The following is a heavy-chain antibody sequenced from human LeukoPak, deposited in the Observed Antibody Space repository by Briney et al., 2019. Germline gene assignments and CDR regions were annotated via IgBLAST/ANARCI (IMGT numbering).Heavy chain of an antibody. CDR1: GGSISSYS. V-gene: IGHV4-59*01. CDR3: GRAHPVADWAVDI. J-gene: IGHJ3*02. CDR2: IDYRGNS. Sequence: PAETLSLTCSVSGGSISSYSWSWIRQPPGKGLEWIGYIDYRGNSNYNPSLKSRVTISADPSKNQFSLKLTSVTAADTAVYHCGRAHPVADWAVDIWGRGTMVTVSS. D-gene: IGHD3-9*01.